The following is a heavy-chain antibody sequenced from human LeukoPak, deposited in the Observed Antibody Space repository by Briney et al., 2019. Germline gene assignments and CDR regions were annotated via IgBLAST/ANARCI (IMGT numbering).Heavy chain of an antibody. Sequence: SETLSLTCAVYGGSFSGYYWSWIRQPPGKGLEWIGEINHSGSTNYNPSLKSRVTISVDTSKNQFSLKLSSVTAADTAVYYCARRKVTTSPLRYWGQGTLVTVSS. CDR1: GGSFSGYY. CDR2: INHSGST. J-gene: IGHJ4*02. V-gene: IGHV4-34*01. CDR3: ARRKVTTSPLRY. D-gene: IGHD4-17*01.